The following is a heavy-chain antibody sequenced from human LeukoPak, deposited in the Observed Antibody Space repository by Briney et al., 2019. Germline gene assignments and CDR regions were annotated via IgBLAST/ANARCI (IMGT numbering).Heavy chain of an antibody. J-gene: IGHJ4*02. CDR1: GYTFTGYY. CDR2: INPNSGGT. Sequence: APVKVSCKASGYTFTGYYMHWVRQAPGQGLEWMGWINPNSGGTNYAQKFQGRVTMTRDTSISTAYMELSRLRSDDTAVYYCARAPRFGVVIQLDYWGQGTLVTVSS. V-gene: IGHV1-2*02. CDR3: ARAPRFGVVIQLDY. D-gene: IGHD3-3*01.